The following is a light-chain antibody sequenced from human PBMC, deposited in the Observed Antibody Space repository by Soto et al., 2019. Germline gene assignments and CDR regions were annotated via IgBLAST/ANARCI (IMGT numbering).Light chain of an antibody. Sequence: DIQMTQSPSTLSASVGDRVTITCRASQSISSWLAWYQQKPGKAPKLLIYKASSLESGVPSSFSGSGSGTEFTLTISSLQPDDFATYSCQHYNSVSLLTFGGGTKVDIK. CDR1: QSISSW. CDR3: QHYNSVSLLT. J-gene: IGKJ4*01. CDR2: KAS. V-gene: IGKV1-5*03.